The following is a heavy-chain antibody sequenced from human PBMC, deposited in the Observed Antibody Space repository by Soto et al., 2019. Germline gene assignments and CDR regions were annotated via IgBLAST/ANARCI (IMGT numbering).Heavy chain of an antibody. Sequence: SETRSLTWTVSGDSISTYYWSWSRQAPGKGLQWIGYTFYSGGTAYNPSLKSRVTMSLDMSKKQISLNLSSVTTADTATYFCARLQLVHKVIDYWGQGTLVTVSS. CDR1: GDSISTYY. CDR2: TFYSGGT. CDR3: ARLQLVHKVIDY. D-gene: IGHD1-1*01. J-gene: IGHJ4*02. V-gene: IGHV4-59*01.